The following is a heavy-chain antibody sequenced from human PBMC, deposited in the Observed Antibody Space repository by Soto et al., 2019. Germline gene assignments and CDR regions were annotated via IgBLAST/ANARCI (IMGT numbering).Heavy chain of an antibody. J-gene: IGHJ5*02. V-gene: IGHV2-26*04. CDR3: ASTYSASWYWFDP. Sequence: QVTVKESGPVLVQPTETLTLTCTVSGFSLSNAGLGVSWIRQPPGKALEWLAHIFSNDEKSYSTSLKSRLTISKDTSKSQVVLTITNMYPVDTATYYCASTYSASWYWFDPWGQGTLVTVSS. CDR1: GFSLSNAGLG. D-gene: IGHD6-13*01. CDR2: IFSNDEK.